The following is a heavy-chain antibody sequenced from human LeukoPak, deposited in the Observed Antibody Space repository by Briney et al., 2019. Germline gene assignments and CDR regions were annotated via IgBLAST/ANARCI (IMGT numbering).Heavy chain of an antibody. CDR2: ISSSGSTI. CDR3: ARDALKYYYDSSGYFDY. V-gene: IGHV3-48*03. D-gene: IGHD3-22*01. J-gene: IGHJ4*02. Sequence: GGSLRLSCAASGFTFSSYEMNWVRQAPGKGLEWVSYISSSGSTIYYADSVKGRFTISRDNAKNSLYLQMNSLRAEDTAVYYCARDALKYYYDSSGYFDYWGQGTLVTVSS. CDR1: GFTFSSYE.